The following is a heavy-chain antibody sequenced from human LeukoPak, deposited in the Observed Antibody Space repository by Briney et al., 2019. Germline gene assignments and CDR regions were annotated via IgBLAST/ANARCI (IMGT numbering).Heavy chain of an antibody. J-gene: IGHJ4*02. D-gene: IGHD3-10*01. CDR3: ARDRPYYFGSGSYYDGFDS. V-gene: IGHV4-59*01. Sequence: PSETLSLTCTVSGGSISSYYWSWIRQPPGKGLEWIGYIYHSGSTNYNPSLKSRVTIPLDTSKTQFSLKLSSVTAADTALYYCARDRPYYFGSGSYYDGFDSWGQGTLVTVSS. CDR2: IYHSGST. CDR1: GGSISSYY.